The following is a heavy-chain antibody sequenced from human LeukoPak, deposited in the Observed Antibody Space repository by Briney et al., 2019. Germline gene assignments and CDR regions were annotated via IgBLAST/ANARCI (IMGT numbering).Heavy chain of an antibody. Sequence: PSETLSLTCTVSGGSISSGVYYWSWIRQHPGKGLEWIGYIYYSGSTYSNPSLKSRLTMSVDISKNQFSLKLSSVTAADTAVYHCARGVKGLRGAFDIWGQGTMVTVSS. CDR1: GGSISSGVYY. V-gene: IGHV4-31*03. J-gene: IGHJ3*02. CDR3: ARGVKGLRGAFDI. CDR2: IYYSGST. D-gene: IGHD3-10*01.